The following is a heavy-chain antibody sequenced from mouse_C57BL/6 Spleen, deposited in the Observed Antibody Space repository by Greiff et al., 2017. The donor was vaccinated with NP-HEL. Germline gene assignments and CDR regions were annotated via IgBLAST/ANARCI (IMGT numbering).Heavy chain of an antibody. CDR3: ARGGLYYSPFDY. CDR2: ISDGGSYT. J-gene: IGHJ2*01. V-gene: IGHV5-4*03. CDR1: GFTFSSYA. Sequence: EVMLVESGGGLVKPGGSLKLSCAASGFTFSSYAMSWVRQTPEKRLEWVATISDGGSYTYYPDNVKGRFTISRDNAKYNLYLQMSHLKSEDTAMYYCARGGLYYSPFDYWGQGTTLTVSS. D-gene: IGHD2-12*01.